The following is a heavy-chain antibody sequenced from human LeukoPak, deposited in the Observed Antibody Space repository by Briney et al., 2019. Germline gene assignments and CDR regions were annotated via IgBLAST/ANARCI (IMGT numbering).Heavy chain of an antibody. CDR2: TSSSDPGT. D-gene: IGHD1-1*01. V-gene: IGHV3-23*01. CDR1: GFPLSSYA. CDR3: AKDFLERVYYMDV. Sequence: PGGSLRLSCAASGFPLSSYAMSWVRQASGKGLEWVSATSSSDPGTYYADSVRGRFTISRDNSKNTLYLQLNSLRVEDAGVYYCAKDFLERVYYMDVWGKGTTVTVSS. J-gene: IGHJ6*03.